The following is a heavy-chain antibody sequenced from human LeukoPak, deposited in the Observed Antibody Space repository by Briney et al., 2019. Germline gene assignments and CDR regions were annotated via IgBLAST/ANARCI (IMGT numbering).Heavy chain of an antibody. CDR2: IYYSGST. Sequence: PSETLSLTCTVSGGSISSSNYYWGWIRQPPGKGLEWIGSIYYSGSTDYNPSLKSRVTISVDTSKNQFSLKLSSVTAADTAVYYCARDRGAAAGTTFDIWGQGTMVTVSS. D-gene: IGHD6-13*01. J-gene: IGHJ3*02. CDR1: GGSISSSNYY. V-gene: IGHV4-39*07. CDR3: ARDRGAAAGTTFDI.